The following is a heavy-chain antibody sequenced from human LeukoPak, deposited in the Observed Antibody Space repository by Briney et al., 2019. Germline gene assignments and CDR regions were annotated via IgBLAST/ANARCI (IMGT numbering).Heavy chain of an antibody. CDR2: ISTSSDYM. V-gene: IGHV3-21*01. J-gene: IGHJ4*02. CDR3: ASDIIAAAGADY. D-gene: IGHD6-13*01. CDR1: GFTFSSYS. Sequence: GGSLRLSCVASGFTFSSYSMNWVRQAPGKGLECVSSISTSSDYMNYADSVKGRFTISRDNAKSSLYLQMNSLRAEDTAVYYCASDIIAAAGADYWGQGTLVTVSS.